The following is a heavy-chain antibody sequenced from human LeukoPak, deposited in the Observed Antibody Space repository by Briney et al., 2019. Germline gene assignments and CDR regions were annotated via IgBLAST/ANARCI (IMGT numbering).Heavy chain of an antibody. D-gene: IGHD6-19*01. Sequence: GGSLRLSCAASGFTFRSYAMSWVRQAPGKGLEWVSAITNGGTTYCADSVKGRFTISRDNSKNTLYLQMNSLRAEDTAVYYCAKDRGDSGWYLDFWGQGTLVTVSS. CDR3: AKDRGDSGWYLDF. V-gene: IGHV3-23*01. CDR2: ITNGGTT. J-gene: IGHJ4*02. CDR1: GFTFRSYA.